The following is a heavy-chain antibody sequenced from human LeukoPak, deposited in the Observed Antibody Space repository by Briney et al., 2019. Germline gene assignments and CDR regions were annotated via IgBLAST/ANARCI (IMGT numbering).Heavy chain of an antibody. CDR3: ARGARDYYDILTGHDAFDI. CDR2: IYHSGST. D-gene: IGHD3-9*01. J-gene: IGHJ3*02. V-gene: IGHV4-30-2*01. Sequence: SETLSLTCAVSGGSISSGGYSWSWIRQPPGEGLEWIGYIYHSGSTYYNPSLKSRVTISVDRSKNQFSLKLGSVTAADTAVYYCARGARDYYDILTGHDAFDIWGQGTMVTVSS. CDR1: GGSISSGGYS.